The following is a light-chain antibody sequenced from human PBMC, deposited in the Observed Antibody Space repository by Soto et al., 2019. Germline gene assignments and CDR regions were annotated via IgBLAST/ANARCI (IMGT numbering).Light chain of an antibody. CDR3: CSYAGSYTHV. CDR2: DVS. CDR1: SSDVGGYNY. V-gene: IGLV2-11*01. J-gene: IGLJ1*01. Sequence: QSALTQPRSVSGSPGQSVTISCTGTSSDVGGYNYVSWYQQHPGKAPKLMIYDVSKRPSGVPDRFSGSKSGNTASLTISGIQAEDEADYYCCSYAGSYTHVFGTGTKLTVL.